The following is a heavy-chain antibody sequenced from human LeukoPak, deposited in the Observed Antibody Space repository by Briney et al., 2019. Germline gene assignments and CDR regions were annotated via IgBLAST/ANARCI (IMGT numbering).Heavy chain of an antibody. CDR1: GFTFSSYG. Sequence: GGSLRLSCAASGFTFSSYGMHWVRQAPGKGLEWVAVISYDGSNKYYADSVKGRFTISRDNSKNTLYLQMNSLRAEDTAVYYCARESVNPLTAYMFDYWGQGTLVTVSS. CDR3: ARESVNPLTAYMFDY. V-gene: IGHV3-30*03. J-gene: IGHJ4*02. D-gene: IGHD4/OR15-4a*01. CDR2: ISYDGSNK.